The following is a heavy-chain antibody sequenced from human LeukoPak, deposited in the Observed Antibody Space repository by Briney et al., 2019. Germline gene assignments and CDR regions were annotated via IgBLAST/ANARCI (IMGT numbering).Heavy chain of an antibody. D-gene: IGHD3-3*01. V-gene: IGHV3-15*01. CDR2: IKSKTNGGTT. Sequence: GGSLRLSCAASGFTFSNAWMSWVRQAPGKGLEWVGRIKSKTNGGTTDYAAPVKGRFTISRDDSKNTLYLQMNSLKAEDTAVYYCAKEDFGGGAFDIWGQGTMVTVSS. CDR3: AKEDFGGGAFDI. CDR1: GFTFSNAW. J-gene: IGHJ3*02.